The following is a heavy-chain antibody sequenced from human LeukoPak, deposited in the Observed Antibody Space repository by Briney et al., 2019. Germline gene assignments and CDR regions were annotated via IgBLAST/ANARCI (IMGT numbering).Heavy chain of an antibody. CDR1: GGSINSYY. V-gene: IGHV4-59*01. CDR3: ARDLGHGGDSDY. CDR2: IHYTGST. J-gene: IGHJ4*02. Sequence: SETLSLTCTVSGGSINSYYWSWIRQPPGKGLECIGYIHYTGSTNYNPSLKSRVTISVDTSKSQFSLKLSSVTAADTAIYYCARDLGHGGDSDYWGQGTLVIISS. D-gene: IGHD4-23*01.